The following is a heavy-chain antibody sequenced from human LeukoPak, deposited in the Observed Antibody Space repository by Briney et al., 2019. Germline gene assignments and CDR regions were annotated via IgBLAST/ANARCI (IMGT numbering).Heavy chain of an antibody. CDR1: GGSMTHYY. D-gene: IGHD2-15*01. CDR2: IHSDKRA. J-gene: IGHJ4*02. CDR3: SRAGYCNGGTCPNFDN. Sequence: PSETLSLTCNVSGGSMTHYYWSWIRQPPWKGLEWIGNIHSDKRANYNPSLKRRVTMSVDTSKMQFSLRLNSVTAADTAVYYCSRAGYCNGGTCPNFDNWGQGALVTVSS. V-gene: IGHV4-59*01.